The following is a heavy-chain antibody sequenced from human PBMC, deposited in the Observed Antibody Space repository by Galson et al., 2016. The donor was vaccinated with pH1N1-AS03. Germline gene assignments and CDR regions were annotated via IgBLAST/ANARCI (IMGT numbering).Heavy chain of an antibody. Sequence: SLRLSCAASGFTFSNAWMSWVRQAPGKGLEWVGLIKNRENGRTTDYAAPVKGRFTISRDDSKNTLYLQMNSVKTEDTAVYYCTTDDYGDYRGTGAGTNDAFDMWGQGTMVTVSS. CDR3: TTDDYGDYRGTGAGTNDAFDM. J-gene: IGHJ3*02. CDR1: GFTFSNAW. CDR2: IKNRENGRTT. D-gene: IGHD4-17*01. V-gene: IGHV3-15*01.